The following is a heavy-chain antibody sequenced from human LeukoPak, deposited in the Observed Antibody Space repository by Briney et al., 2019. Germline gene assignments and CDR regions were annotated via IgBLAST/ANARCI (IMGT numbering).Heavy chain of an antibody. V-gene: IGHV3-43*02. CDR3: AKELRSAAALLDV. D-gene: IGHD6-13*01. J-gene: IGHJ6*02. CDR1: GFTLDEYA. CDR2: ICGDGGST. Sequence: PGGALRLSCAASGFTLDEYAMHWVRQATGKGVEWVSLICGDGGSTYYADSVKGRFTISKDNSKNSLYLQMNSLRTEDTALYYCAKELRSAAALLDVWGQGTTVTVSS.